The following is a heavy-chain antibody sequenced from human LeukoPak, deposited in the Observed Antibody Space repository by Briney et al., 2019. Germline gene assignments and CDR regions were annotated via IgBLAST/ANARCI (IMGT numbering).Heavy chain of an antibody. CDR2: ISYDGSNK. CDR3: AKPTSRRLGGVFDY. D-gene: IGHD3-10*01. CDR1: GFTFSSYG. V-gene: IGHV3-30*18. Sequence: GRSLRLFCAASGFTFSSYGMHWVRQAPGKGLEWVAVISYDGSNKYYADSVKGRFTISRDNSKNTLYLQMNSLRAEDTAVYYCAKPTSRRLGGVFDYWGQGTLVTVSS. J-gene: IGHJ4*02.